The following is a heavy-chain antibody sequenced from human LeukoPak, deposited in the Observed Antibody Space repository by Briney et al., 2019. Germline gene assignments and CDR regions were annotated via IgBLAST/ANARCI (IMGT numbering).Heavy chain of an antibody. J-gene: IGHJ6*03. CDR3: ARNVKRGSSWYYYYYYMDV. Sequence: PGGSLRLSCAASGFTFSSYWMSWVRQAPGKGLEWVANIKQDGSEKYYVDSVKGRFTISRDNAKNSLYLQMNSLRAEDTAVYYCARNVKRGSSWYYYYYYMDVWGKGTTVTVSS. CDR1: GFTFSSYW. V-gene: IGHV3-7*01. D-gene: IGHD6-13*01. CDR2: IKQDGSEK.